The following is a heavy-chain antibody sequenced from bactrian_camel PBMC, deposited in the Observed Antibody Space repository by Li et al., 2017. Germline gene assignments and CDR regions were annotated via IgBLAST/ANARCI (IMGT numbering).Heavy chain of an antibody. CDR3: SATVGRLSTESSRGGPCYGWQGNE. V-gene: IGHV3S53*01. CDR2: IDSNRGTR. Sequence: HVQLVESGGGSVEAGGSLTLSCTASLSSLSVSRHCMAWFREAPGKEREEVATIDSNRGTRTYADAVNGRFTISTDNAKNTLYLQMDRLKPEDTAIYYCSATVGRLSTESSRGGPCYGWQGNEWGRGTQVTVS. J-gene: IGHJ4*01. D-gene: IGHD5*01. CDR1: LSSLSVSRHC.